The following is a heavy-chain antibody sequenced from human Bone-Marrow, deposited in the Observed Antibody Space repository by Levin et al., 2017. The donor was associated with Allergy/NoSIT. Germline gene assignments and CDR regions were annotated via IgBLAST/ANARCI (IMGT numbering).Heavy chain of an antibody. Sequence: WASVKVSCKASGYTFTSYYMHWVRQAPGQGLEWMGIINPSGGSTSYAQKFQGRVTMTRDTSTSTVYMELSSLRSEDTAVYYCARDLGDGYNLLNYYYDYGMDVWGQGTTVTVSS. CDR2: INPSGGST. J-gene: IGHJ6*02. CDR1: GYTFTSYY. CDR3: ARDLGDGYNLLNYYYDYGMDV. V-gene: IGHV1-46*01. D-gene: IGHD5-24*01.